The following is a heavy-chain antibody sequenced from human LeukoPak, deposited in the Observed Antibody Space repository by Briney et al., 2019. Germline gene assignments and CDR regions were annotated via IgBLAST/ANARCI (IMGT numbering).Heavy chain of an antibody. CDR3: GKVGGNTNS. D-gene: IGHD4-23*01. V-gene: IGHV4-30-4*01. CDR2: IHNSRGT. J-gene: IGHJ4*02. Sequence: SETLSLTCTVSGASITSDIFYWNWIRQSPGKGLEWIGAIHNSRGTSYNPSLESRLTISVDPSENKFFLKMTSVTDADTATYYCGKVGGNTNSWGQGTLVAVSS. CDR1: GASITSDIFY.